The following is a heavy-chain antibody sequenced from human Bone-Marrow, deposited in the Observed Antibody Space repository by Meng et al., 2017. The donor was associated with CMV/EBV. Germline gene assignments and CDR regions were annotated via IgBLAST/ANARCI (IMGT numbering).Heavy chain of an antibody. CDR3: ARDKGGTTWGAGYYYGMDV. J-gene: IGHJ6*02. Sequence: GESLKISCAASGCTFSSYSMNWVRQAPGKGLEWVSSISSSSSYIYYADSVKGRFTISRDNSKNTLYLQMNSLRAEDTAVYYCARDKGGTTWGAGYYYGMDVWGQGTTVTVSS. D-gene: IGHD1-7*01. CDR1: GCTFSSYS. CDR2: ISSSSSYI. V-gene: IGHV3-21*01.